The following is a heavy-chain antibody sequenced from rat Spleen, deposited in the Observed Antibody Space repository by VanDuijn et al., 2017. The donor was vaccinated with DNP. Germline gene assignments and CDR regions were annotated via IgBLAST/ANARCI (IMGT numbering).Heavy chain of an antibody. CDR3: ARYTVAPDY. D-gene: IGHD1-8*01. CDR2: ISYSGST. V-gene: IGHV3-1*01. Sequence: EVQLQESGPGLVKPSQSLSLTCSVTGYSITGNYWGWIRKFPGDKMEWIGHISYSGSTTYNPSLESRISITRDTSKNQFFLHLNSVTTADTATYYCARYTVAPDYWGQGVMVTVSS. J-gene: IGHJ2*01. CDR1: GYSITGNY.